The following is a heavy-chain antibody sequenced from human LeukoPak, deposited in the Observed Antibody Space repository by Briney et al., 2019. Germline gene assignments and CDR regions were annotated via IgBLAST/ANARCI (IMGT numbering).Heavy chain of an antibody. J-gene: IGHJ4*02. D-gene: IGHD5-24*01. Sequence: SETLSLTCTVSGGSISSSDHYWGWIRQSPGMGLEWIGSIYYSGTTYCNPSLKSRVTISIDTSKNQFSLRLSSVTAADTAVYCCARQGRWIQQIWGQGTLVTVSS. CDR2: IYYSGTT. CDR3: ARQGRWIQQI. CDR1: GGSISSSDHY. V-gene: IGHV4-39*01.